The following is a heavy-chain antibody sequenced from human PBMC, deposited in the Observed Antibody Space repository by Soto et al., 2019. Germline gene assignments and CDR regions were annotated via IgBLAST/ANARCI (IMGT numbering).Heavy chain of an antibody. CDR2: IIPILGIA. Sequence: QVQLVQSGAEVKKPGSSVKVSCKASGGTFSSYTISWVRQAPGQGLEWMGRIIPILGIANYAQKFQGRVTITADKSTSTAYMELSSLRSEDTAVYYCAREVMITFGGVIVTNGMDVWGQGTTVTVSS. D-gene: IGHD3-16*02. J-gene: IGHJ6*02. CDR3: AREVMITFGGVIVTNGMDV. V-gene: IGHV1-69*08. CDR1: GGTFSSYT.